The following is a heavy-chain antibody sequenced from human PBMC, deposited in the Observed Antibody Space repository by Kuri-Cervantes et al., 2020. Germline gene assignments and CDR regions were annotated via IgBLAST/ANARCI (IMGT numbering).Heavy chain of an antibody. CDR3: AKDGSGAGLDY. D-gene: IGHD3-10*01. J-gene: IGHJ4*02. Sequence: LSLTCAASGFTFSSYGMHWVRQAPGKGLEWVAVISYDGSNKYYADSVKGRFTISRDNSKNTLYLQVNSLRAEDTAVYYCAKDGSGAGLDYWGQGTLVTVSS. CDR2: ISYDGSNK. CDR1: GFTFSSYG. V-gene: IGHV3-30*18.